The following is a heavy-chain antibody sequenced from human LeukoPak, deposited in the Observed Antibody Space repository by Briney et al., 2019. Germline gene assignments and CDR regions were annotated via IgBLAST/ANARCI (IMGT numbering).Heavy chain of an antibody. CDR2: ISDSGGST. CDR3: VRGYSFGPYGMDV. V-gene: IGHV3-64D*09. J-gene: IGHJ6*02. CDR1: GFPFSSYA. Sequence: SGGSLRLSCSASGFPFSSYAMHWVRQSPGKALEYVSAISDSGGSTYYADSVKGRFTISRDNSKNTLYLQMSSLRAEDTAVYFCVRGYSFGPYGMDVWGQGTTVTVSS. D-gene: IGHD2-15*01.